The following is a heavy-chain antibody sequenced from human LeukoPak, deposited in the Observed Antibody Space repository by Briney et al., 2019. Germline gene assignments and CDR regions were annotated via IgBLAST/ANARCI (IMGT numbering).Heavy chain of an antibody. Sequence: GGSLRLSCAASGFTFSSYGMHWVRQAPGKGLEWVAVIWYDGSNKYYADSVKGRFTTSRDNSKNTLYLQMNSLRAEDTAVYYCARAYYYGSGSYSAFDYWGQGTLVTVSS. CDR3: ARAYYYGSGSYSAFDY. CDR1: GFTFSSYG. J-gene: IGHJ4*02. CDR2: IWYDGSNK. D-gene: IGHD3-10*01. V-gene: IGHV3-33*01.